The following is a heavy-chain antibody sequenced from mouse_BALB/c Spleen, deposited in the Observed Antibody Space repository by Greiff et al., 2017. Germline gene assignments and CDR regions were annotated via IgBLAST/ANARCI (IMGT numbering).Heavy chain of an antibody. CDR3: AREMITRGFAY. V-gene: IGHV2-9*02. D-gene: IGHD2-4*01. CDR1: GFSLTSYG. CDR2: IWAGGST. J-gene: IGHJ3*01. Sequence: QVQLQQSGPGLVQPSQSLSITCTVSGFSLTSYGVHWVRQSPGKGLEWLGVIWAGGSTNYNSALMSRLSISKDNSKSQVFLKMNSLQTDDTAMYYCAREMITRGFAYWGQGTLITVSA.